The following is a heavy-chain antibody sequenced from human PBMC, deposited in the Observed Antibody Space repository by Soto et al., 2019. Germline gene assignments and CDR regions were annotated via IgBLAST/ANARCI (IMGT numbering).Heavy chain of an antibody. J-gene: IGHJ4*02. V-gene: IGHV3-53*01. CDR2: IYSDGTT. CDR1: GFTVSSSY. Sequence: EVQLVESGGGVIQPGGSLRLSCAASGFTVSSSYLSWVRQAPGKGLEWVSIIYSDGTTYYAASVKGRFTISRDTANNTLFLQMNSLRGEDMAVYYCARDSISYGPGVNDYWGRGTLVTVSS. D-gene: IGHD5-18*01. CDR3: ARDSISYGPGVNDY.